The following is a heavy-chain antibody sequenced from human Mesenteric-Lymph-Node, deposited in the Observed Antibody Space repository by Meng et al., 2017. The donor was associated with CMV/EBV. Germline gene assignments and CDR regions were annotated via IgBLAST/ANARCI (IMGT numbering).Heavy chain of an antibody. CDR2: INHSGST. CDR1: GGSFSGYY. CDR3: ARHQRWLKSEGGLNY. V-gene: IGHV4-34*01. D-gene: IGHD4-23*01. J-gene: IGHJ4*02. Sequence: QVRLQQWGAGLLKPSETLALTCAVYGGSFSGYYWSWIRQPPGKGLEWIGEINHSGSTNYNPSLKSRVTISVDTSKNQFSLKLSSVTAADTAVYYCARHQRWLKSEGGLNYWGQGTLVTVSS.